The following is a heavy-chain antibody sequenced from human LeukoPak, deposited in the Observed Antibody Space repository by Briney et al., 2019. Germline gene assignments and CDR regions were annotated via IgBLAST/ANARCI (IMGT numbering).Heavy chain of an antibody. CDR1: GFTFSIYW. V-gene: IGHV3-23*01. CDR3: AKDWDFDL. J-gene: IGHJ2*01. Sequence: GGSLRLSCAASGFTFSIYWVHWVRQAPGKGLVWVSSISSSGDRTFYADSVKGRYTISRDISKNTLYLQMKSLRAEDTAVYFCAKDWDFDLRGRGTLVTVSS. CDR2: ISSSGDRT.